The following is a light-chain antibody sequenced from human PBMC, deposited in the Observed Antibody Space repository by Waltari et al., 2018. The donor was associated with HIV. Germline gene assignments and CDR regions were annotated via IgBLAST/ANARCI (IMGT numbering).Light chain of an antibody. CDR2: WAS. Sequence: DIVMTQSPDSLAVSLGERATINCKSSQSVLHISNHKDYLAWYQQKPGQPPKLLIFWASTRESGVPDRFSGSGSGTDFTLTISSLQAEDVAVYYCQQYLSTPLTVGPGTKVEIK. V-gene: IGKV4-1*01. CDR1: QSVLHISNHKDY. CDR3: QQYLSTPLT. J-gene: IGKJ3*01.